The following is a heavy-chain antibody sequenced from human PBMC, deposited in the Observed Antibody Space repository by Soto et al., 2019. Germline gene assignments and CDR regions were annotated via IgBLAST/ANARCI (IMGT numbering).Heavy chain of an antibody. CDR2: ISGSGGST. D-gene: IGHD3-9*01. Sequence: PGGSLRLSCAASGFTFSSYAMSWVRQAPGKGLEWVSAISGSGGSTYYADSVKGRFTISRDNSKNTLYLQMNSLRAEDTAVYNCVKNSGLRYFGWLSPKHYYWGQGTLVTVSS. J-gene: IGHJ4*02. CDR1: GFTFSSYA. V-gene: IGHV3-23*01. CDR3: VKNSGLRYFGWLSPKHYY.